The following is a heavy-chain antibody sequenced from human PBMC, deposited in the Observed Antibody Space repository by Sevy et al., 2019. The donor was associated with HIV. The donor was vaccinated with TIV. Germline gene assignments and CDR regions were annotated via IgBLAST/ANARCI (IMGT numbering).Heavy chain of an antibody. J-gene: IGHJ4*02. CDR3: ARGGGYSSGWWTFDY. D-gene: IGHD6-19*01. V-gene: IGHV1-2*06. CDR1: GYFFTGYY. CDR2: INPNSGGT. Sequence: ASVKVSCKASGYFFTGYYLHWVRQTPGQGLEWMGRINPNSGGTNYAQNFQGRVTMTRDTSISTAYMELCRLRSDDTAGYYCARGGGYSSGWWTFDYWGQGTLVTVSS.